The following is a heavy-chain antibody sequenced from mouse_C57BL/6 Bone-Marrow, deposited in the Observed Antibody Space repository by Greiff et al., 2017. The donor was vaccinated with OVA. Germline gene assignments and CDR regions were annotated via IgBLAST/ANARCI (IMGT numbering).Heavy chain of an antibody. J-gene: IGHJ2*01. V-gene: IGHV14-4*01. Sequence: EVHLVESGAELVRPGASVKLSCTASGFNIKDDYMHWVKQRPEQGLEWIGWIDPENGDTDYDSKFQGKATITADTSSNTAYLQRSSLTSEDTAFYSCTSMITTGFDYWGQGTTLTVAS. CDR3: TSMITTGFDY. CDR2: IDPENGDT. CDR1: GFNIKDDY. D-gene: IGHD2-4*01.